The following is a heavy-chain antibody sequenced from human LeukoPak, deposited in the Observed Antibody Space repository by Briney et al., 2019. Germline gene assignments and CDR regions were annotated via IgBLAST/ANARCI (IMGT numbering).Heavy chain of an antibody. D-gene: IGHD5-18*01. CDR3: ARGRSYGFDFDS. V-gene: IGHV4-61*01. Sequence: SGTLSLTCDVSGVSINTCCYYWTWIRQPPGKGLEWIGYKYYSGSTRYNSSLRSRLTISLDSSKNQFSLRLTSVTAADTAVYYCARGRSYGFDFDSWGPGTLVIVSS. J-gene: IGHJ4*02. CDR2: KYYSGST. CDR1: GVSINTCCYY.